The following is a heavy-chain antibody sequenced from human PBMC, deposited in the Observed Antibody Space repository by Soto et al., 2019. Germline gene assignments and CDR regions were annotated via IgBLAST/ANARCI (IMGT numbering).Heavy chain of an antibody. V-gene: IGHV1-69*13. CDR1: GGTFSSYA. J-gene: IGHJ4*02. Sequence: SVKASCKASGGTFSSYAISWVRQAPGPGLEWMGGIIPIFGTANYAQKFQGRGTITADESTSTAYMELSSLRSEDTAVYHCARLRPESSYCGGDCGAVTDYWGQGTLVTDS. CDR3: ARLRPESSYCGGDCGAVTDY. CDR2: IIPIFGTA. D-gene: IGHD2-21*02.